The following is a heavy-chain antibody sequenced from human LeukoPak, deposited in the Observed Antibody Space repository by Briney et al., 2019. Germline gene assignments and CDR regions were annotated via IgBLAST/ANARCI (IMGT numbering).Heavy chain of an antibody. CDR1: GGSISSYY. CDR2: IYYSGST. D-gene: IGHD3-3*01. V-gene: IGHV4-59*01. Sequence: NPSETLSLTCTVSGGSISSYYWSWVRQPPGKGLEWVGYIYYSGSTNYNPSLKSRVTISVDTSKKQFSLKLSSVTAADTAVYYCARGRERITIFGVVSGYFDYWGQGTRVTVSS. CDR3: ARGRERITIFGVVSGYFDY. J-gene: IGHJ4*02.